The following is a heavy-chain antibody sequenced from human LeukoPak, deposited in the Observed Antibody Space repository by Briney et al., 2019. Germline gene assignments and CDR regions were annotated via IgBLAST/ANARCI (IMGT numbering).Heavy chain of an antibody. CDR1: GGSISSGGYY. Sequence: SETLSLTCTVSGGSISSGGYYWSWIRQHPGKGLEWIGYIYYSGSTYYNPSLKSRVTISVDTSKNQFSLKLSSVTAADTAVYYCARGLPNYYDSSGYQGYFDYWGQGTLITVSS. V-gene: IGHV4-31*03. J-gene: IGHJ4*02. D-gene: IGHD3-22*01. CDR2: IYYSGST. CDR3: ARGLPNYYDSSGYQGYFDY.